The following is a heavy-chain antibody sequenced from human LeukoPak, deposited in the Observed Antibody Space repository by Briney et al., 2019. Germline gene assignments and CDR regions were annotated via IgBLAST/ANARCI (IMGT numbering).Heavy chain of an antibody. CDR2: ISYDGSNK. J-gene: IGHJ3*02. Sequence: GRSLRLSCAASGLTFSSYGMHWVRQAPGKGLEWVAVISYDGSNKYYADSVKGRFTISRDNSKNTLYLQMNSLRAEDTAVYYCAKAYCGGDCYSIDAFGIWGQGTMVTVSS. V-gene: IGHV3-30*18. D-gene: IGHD2-21*02. CDR3: AKAYCGGDCYSIDAFGI. CDR1: GLTFSSYG.